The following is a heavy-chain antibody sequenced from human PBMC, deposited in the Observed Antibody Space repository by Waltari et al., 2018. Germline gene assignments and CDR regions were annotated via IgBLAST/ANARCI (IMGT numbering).Heavy chain of an antibody. CDR3: ASYVVVVAATSAFDI. CDR1: GGSISSRSYY. V-gene: IGHV4-31*03. D-gene: IGHD2-15*01. CDR2: IYYSGST. J-gene: IGHJ3*02. Sequence: QLQLQESGPGLVKPSDAVSLTCTVSGGSISSRSYYWGWIRQPPGKGLEWIGYIYYSGSTYYNPSLKSRVTISVDTSKNQFSLKLSSVTAADTAVYYCASYVVVVAATSAFDIWGQGTMVTVSS.